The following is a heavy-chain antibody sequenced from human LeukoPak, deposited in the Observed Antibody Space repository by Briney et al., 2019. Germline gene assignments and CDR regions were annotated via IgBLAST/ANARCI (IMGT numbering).Heavy chain of an antibody. Sequence: GGSLRLSCAASGSTFSSQALSWVRQAPGKGLEWVSSFTGSDGNIHYADSVKGRFTLSRDSSKETMYLQMISLRADDTATYYCAAGGGNTFNPWGQGILVIVSS. D-gene: IGHD1/OR15-1a*01. CDR2: FTGSDGNI. CDR1: GSTFSSQA. V-gene: IGHV3-23*01. CDR3: AAGGGNTFNP. J-gene: IGHJ5*02.